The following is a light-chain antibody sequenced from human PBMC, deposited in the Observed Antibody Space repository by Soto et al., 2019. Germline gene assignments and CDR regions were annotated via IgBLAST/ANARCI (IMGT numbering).Light chain of an antibody. J-gene: IGLJ1*01. CDR3: GSYAGSNNFV. V-gene: IGLV2-8*01. Sequence: QSALPQPPSASGSPGQSVTISRTGISSDFGGYNFVSWYQQHPGKAPKLMIYDATKRPSGVPDRFVGSKSGNTASLTVSGLQAEDEADYYCGSYAGSNNFVFGTGTKVTVL. CDR1: SSDFGGYNF. CDR2: DAT.